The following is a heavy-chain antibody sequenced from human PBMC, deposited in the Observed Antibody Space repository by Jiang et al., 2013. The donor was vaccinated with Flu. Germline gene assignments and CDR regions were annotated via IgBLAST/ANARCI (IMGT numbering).Heavy chain of an antibody. V-gene: IGHV6-1*01. CDR2: TYYRSKWYN. D-gene: IGHD6-19*01. CDR1: GDSVSSNSAA. J-gene: IGHJ6*03. CDR3: AAHYSSGWYTNYCYYMDV. Sequence: QTLSLTCAISGDSVSSNSAAWNWIRQSPSRGLEWLGRTYYRSKWYNDYAVSVKSRITINPDTSKNQFSLPLNSVTPEDTAVYYCAAHYSSGWYTNYCYYMDVWGKGTTVTVS.